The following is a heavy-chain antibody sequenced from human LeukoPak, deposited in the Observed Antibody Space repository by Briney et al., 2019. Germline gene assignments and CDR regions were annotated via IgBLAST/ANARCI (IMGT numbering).Heavy chain of an antibody. V-gene: IGHV3-21*01. CDR1: GFIFSSYP. CDR2: ISGDSSYI. Sequence: GGSLRLSCAASGFIFSSYPLNWVRQAPGKGLEWVSTISGDSSYIQYADSVKGRFTISRDNTKNSLFLQMSSLRAEDTAVYYCAKGGKWDVTPFDYWGQGTLVTVSS. J-gene: IGHJ4*02. D-gene: IGHD1-26*01. CDR3: AKGGKWDVTPFDY.